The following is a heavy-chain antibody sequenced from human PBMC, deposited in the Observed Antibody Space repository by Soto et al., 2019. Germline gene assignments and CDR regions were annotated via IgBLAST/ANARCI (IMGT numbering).Heavy chain of an antibody. Sequence: SETLSLTCAVSGYSISSGCFWGLIRQPPGKGLEWIANMYHDGNTHYNPSLKSRVTMSVDTSKNQFSLKLNSVTAADTAVYYCARESYSGYHSYDYWGQGILVTVSS. CDR1: GYSISSGCF. V-gene: IGHV4-38-2*02. CDR3: ARESYSGYHSYDY. D-gene: IGHD5-12*01. J-gene: IGHJ4*02. CDR2: MYHDGNT.